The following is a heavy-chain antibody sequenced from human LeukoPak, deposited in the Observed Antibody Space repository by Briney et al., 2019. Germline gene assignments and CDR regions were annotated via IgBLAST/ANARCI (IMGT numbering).Heavy chain of an antibody. CDR2: ISGRSSTI. CDR3: ARDRIKGGSYYFDY. CDR1: AFTFSDYS. Sequence: PGGSLRLSCAASAFTFSDYSMNWVRQAPGKGLEWISYISGRSSTIYYADSAKGRFTISRDNAKNSMYLQMNSLRAEDTAVYYCARDRIKGGSYYFDYWGQGTLVTVSS. D-gene: IGHD1-26*01. V-gene: IGHV3-48*01. J-gene: IGHJ4*02.